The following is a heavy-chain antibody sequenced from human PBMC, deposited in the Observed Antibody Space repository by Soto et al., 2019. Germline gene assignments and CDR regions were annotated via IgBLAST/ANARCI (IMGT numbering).Heavy chain of an antibody. Sequence: QLQLQESGPGLVKPSETLSLTCFVSGGSISSNNYYWGWIRQPPGKGLEWIGSMSYGRSTYYNPSLQSRFTISVDTSKNQFSLKLTSVTAADTAVYYCAMHLRPTNWGGGYFYYCGQAPLVTVSS. CDR3: AMHLRPTNWGGGYFYY. CDR1: GGSISSNNYY. CDR2: MSYGRST. D-gene: IGHD7-27*01. J-gene: IGHJ4*02. V-gene: IGHV4-39*01.